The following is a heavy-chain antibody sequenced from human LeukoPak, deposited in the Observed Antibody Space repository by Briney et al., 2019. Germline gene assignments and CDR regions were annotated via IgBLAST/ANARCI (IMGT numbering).Heavy chain of an antibody. CDR3: AKNRIAGATRWFDP. J-gene: IGHJ5*02. CDR1: GFTVSSNY. V-gene: IGHV3-23*01. Sequence: GGSLRLSCAASGFTVSSNYMSWVRLAPGKGLEWVSAIGGNGANTYYADSVKGRFTISRDNSRNTLYLQMNSLRAEDTAVYYCAKNRIAGATRWFDPWGQGTLVTVSS. CDR2: IGGNGANT. D-gene: IGHD1-26*01.